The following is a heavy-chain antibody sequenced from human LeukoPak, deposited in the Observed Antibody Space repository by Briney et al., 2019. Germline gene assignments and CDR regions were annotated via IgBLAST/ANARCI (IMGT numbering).Heavy chain of an antibody. CDR3: ARLVELSFDY. CDR2: IYPVDSDT. CDR1: GYSFSTYW. V-gene: IGHV5-51*01. J-gene: IGHJ4*02. Sequence: GESLKISCKGSGYSFSTYWIAWGRQMPGKGLERMGIIYPVDSDTRYSPSFQGQVTISSDKSISTAYLQWSSLKASDTAMYYCARLVELSFDYWGQGSLVTVSS. D-gene: IGHD2-15*01.